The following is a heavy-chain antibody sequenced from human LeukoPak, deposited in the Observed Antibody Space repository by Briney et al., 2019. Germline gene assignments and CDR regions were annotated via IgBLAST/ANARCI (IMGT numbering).Heavy chain of an antibody. CDR3: AKASGSYYVEYYFDY. Sequence: PGGSLRLSCAASGFTFSSDWMHWVRQAPGKGLVWVSRVNFDGSSTTYADSVKGRFTISRDNSKNTLYLQMNSLRAEDTAVYYCAKASGSYYVEYYFDYWGQGTLVTVSS. J-gene: IGHJ4*02. CDR2: VNFDGSST. CDR1: GFTFSSDW. D-gene: IGHD1-26*01. V-gene: IGHV3-74*01.